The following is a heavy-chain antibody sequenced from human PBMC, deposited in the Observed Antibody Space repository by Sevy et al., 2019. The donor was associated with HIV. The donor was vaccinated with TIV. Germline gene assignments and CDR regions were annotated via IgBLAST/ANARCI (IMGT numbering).Heavy chain of an antibody. CDR3: ARDHVKDGDLGDYYYYAMDV. CDR2: ISGSGDTI. D-gene: IGHD4-17*01. V-gene: IGHV3-11*01. J-gene: IGHJ6*02. CDR1: GFALSDYY. Sequence: GESLKISCVASGFALSDYYMSWIRQAPGKGLQWISYISGSGDTIYYADSVKGRFTISRDNAKNSLFLQMNSLRAEDTAMYYCARDHVKDGDLGDYYYYAMDVWGQGTTVTVSS.